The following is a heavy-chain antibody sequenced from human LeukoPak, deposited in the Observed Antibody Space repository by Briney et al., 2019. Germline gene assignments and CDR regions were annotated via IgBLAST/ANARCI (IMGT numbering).Heavy chain of an antibody. D-gene: IGHD3/OR15-3a*01. CDR1: GYIFTQYG. CDR2: ISTYNGNA. CDR3: ARRTGYNFYYLDV. V-gene: IGHV1-18*01. J-gene: IGHJ6*03. Sequence: ASVKVSCKTSGYIFTQYGISWVRQAPGQGLEWMAWISTYNGNADYAQKSQGRASMTTDTSTSTAYMELRSLRSDDTAVYYCARRTGYNFYYLDVWGQGTTVIVSS.